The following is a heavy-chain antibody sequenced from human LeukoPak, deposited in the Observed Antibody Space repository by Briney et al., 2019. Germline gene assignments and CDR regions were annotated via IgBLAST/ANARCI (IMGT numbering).Heavy chain of an antibody. Sequence: EASVKVSCKASGYTFTSYYMHWVRQAPGQGLEWMGIINPSGGSTSYAQKFQGRVTMTRNTSISTAYMELSSLRSEDTAVYYCARGGGGSYYYYGMDVWGQGTTVTVSS. D-gene: IGHD1-26*01. V-gene: IGHV1-46*01. CDR2: INPSGGST. CDR3: ARGGGGSYYYYGMDV. CDR1: GYTFTSYY. J-gene: IGHJ6*02.